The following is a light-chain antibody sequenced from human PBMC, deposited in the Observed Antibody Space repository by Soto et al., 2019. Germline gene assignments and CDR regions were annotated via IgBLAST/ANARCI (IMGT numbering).Light chain of an antibody. V-gene: IGKV1-39*01. CDR1: QSISSY. CDR3: QQSYSTPT. Sequence: EIQMTQYPSSLSASVGDRVTITCRASQSISSYLNWYQQKPGKAPKLLIYAASSLQSGVPSRFSGSGSGTDFTLTISSLQPEDFATYYCQQSYSTPTFGQGTLLEIK. CDR2: AAS. J-gene: IGKJ5*01.